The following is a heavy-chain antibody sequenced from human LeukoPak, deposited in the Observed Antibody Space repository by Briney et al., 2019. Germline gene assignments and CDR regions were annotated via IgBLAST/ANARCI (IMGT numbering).Heavy chain of an antibody. CDR1: GFTFSSYW. CDR2: IKQDGSEK. CDR3: ATTPYSSSSPFDY. J-gene: IGHJ4*02. V-gene: IGHV3-7*01. D-gene: IGHD6-6*01. Sequence: GGSLRLSCAASGFTFSSYWMSWVRQAPGKGLEWVANIKQDGSEKYYVDSVKGRFTISRDNAKNSLYLQMNSLRAEDTAVYYCATTPYSSSSPFDYWGQGTLVTVYS.